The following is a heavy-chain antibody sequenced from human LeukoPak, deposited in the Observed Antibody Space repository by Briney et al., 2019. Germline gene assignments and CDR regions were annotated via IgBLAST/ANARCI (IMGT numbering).Heavy chain of an antibody. CDR3: ARQDCSSSSCRNWFDT. Sequence: PSETLSLTCTVSGGSINSRSYYWGWICQSPGTGLGWIGSIYYSGSTYYNPSLKGRVTISVDTSKNQFSLKLSSVTAADTAIYYCARQDCSSSSCRNWFDTWGQGILVTVSS. CDR1: GGSINSRSYY. D-gene: IGHD2-2*01. J-gene: IGHJ5*02. CDR2: IYYSGST. V-gene: IGHV4-39*01.